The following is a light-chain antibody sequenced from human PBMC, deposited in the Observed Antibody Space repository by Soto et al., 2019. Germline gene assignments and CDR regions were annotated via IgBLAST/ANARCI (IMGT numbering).Light chain of an antibody. CDR3: QHYQSGHPIT. Sequence: EIVMTQSQATLSVSAGERVTLSCVASLSVGTRLAWYQHKTGQAPRLLISGASSRATGIPDRFTGSGSETSFTLTISRLEPEDFALYYCQHYQSGHPITFGQGTRLEIK. J-gene: IGKJ5*01. CDR1: LSVGTR. V-gene: IGKV3-20*01. CDR2: GAS.